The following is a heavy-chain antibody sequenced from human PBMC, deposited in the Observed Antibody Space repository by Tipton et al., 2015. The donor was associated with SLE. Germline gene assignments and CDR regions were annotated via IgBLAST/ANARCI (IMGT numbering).Heavy chain of an antibody. CDR3: AREYQGRFYVNGAFDV. Sequence: SLRLSCTVSGFTFSNNWMTWVRQAPGKGLEWVATIREDGNAEYYLDSVRGRFTISRDTAKNSLYLQMNNLRVEETAVYYCAREYQGRFYVNGAFDVWGQGTMVTVSS. V-gene: IGHV3-7*01. CDR2: IREDGNAE. J-gene: IGHJ3*01. D-gene: IGHD1-26*01. CDR1: GFTFSNNW.